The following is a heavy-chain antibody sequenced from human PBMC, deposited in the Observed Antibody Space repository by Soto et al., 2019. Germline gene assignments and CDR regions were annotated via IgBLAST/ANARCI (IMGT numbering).Heavy chain of an antibody. CDR2: ISFDGTKK. Sequence: QVQLVESGGGVVQPGRSLRLSCAASGFTFSYYKFHWVRQAPGKGLEWVAAISFDGTKKDYTDSVKGRFTISRDNYKSTVTLRTNSLRPEDTALDYCVRGRGSGTYQPLAYWGQGTPVTVSS. V-gene: IGHV3-30-3*01. CDR1: GFTFSYYK. D-gene: IGHD1-26*01. J-gene: IGHJ4*02. CDR3: VRGRGSGTYQPLAY.